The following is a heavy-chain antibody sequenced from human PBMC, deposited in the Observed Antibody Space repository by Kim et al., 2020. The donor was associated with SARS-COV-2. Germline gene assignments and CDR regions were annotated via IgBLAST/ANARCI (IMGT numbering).Heavy chain of an antibody. D-gene: IGHD3-10*01. V-gene: IGHV3-21*04. CDR2: ISSSSSYI. Sequence: GGSLRLSCAASGFTFSSYSMNWVRQAPGKGLEWVSSISSSSSYIYYADSVKGRFTISRDNAKNSLYLQMNSLRAEDTAVYYCARLSSNLWPLEYYYYGMDVWGQGTTVTVSS. CDR3: ARLSSNLWPLEYYYYGMDV. CDR1: GFTFSSYS. J-gene: IGHJ6*02.